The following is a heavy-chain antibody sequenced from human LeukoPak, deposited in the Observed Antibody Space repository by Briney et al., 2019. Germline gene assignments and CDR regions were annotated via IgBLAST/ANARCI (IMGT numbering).Heavy chain of an antibody. CDR2: IVVGSGNT. Sequence: SVKVSCKASGFTFTSSAMQWVRQARGQRLEWLGWIVVGSGNTNYAQKFQERVTITGDMSTNTAYLELSSLRSEDTAVYYCAADLPYSNYGPLDYWGQGTLVTVSS. D-gene: IGHD4-11*01. J-gene: IGHJ4*02. V-gene: IGHV1-58*02. CDR1: GFTFTSSA. CDR3: AADLPYSNYGPLDY.